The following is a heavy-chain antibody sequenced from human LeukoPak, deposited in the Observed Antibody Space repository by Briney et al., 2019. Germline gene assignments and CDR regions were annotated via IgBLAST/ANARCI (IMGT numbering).Heavy chain of an antibody. V-gene: IGHV4-34*12. D-gene: IGHD6-13*01. J-gene: IGHJ6*03. CDR3: ARACSRAAAGTGHPYYMDL. Sequence: PGGSLRLSCAASGFTFSSYAMSWVRQAPGKWLEWIGEIIHSGSTNYNPSLKSRVTISVDTSKNQFSLKLSSVTAADTAVYYCARACSRAAAGTGHPYYMDLWGTGTTVTVS. CDR2: IIHSGST. CDR1: GFTFSSYA.